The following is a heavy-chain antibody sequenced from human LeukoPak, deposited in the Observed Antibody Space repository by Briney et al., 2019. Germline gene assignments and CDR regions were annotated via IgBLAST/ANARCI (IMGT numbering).Heavy chain of an antibody. CDR2: ISHSGST. J-gene: IGHJ4*02. Sequence: SETLSLTCAVYGGSFSVYYWSWIRQPPGEGLEWIGEISHSGSTNYNPSLKSRVTISTDTSRKQFSLNLNSVTAADTAVYYCARIDCTSTSCSHRGIDYWGQGTLVTVSS. CDR1: GGSFSVYY. D-gene: IGHD2-2*01. CDR3: ARIDCTSTSCSHRGIDY. V-gene: IGHV4-34*01.